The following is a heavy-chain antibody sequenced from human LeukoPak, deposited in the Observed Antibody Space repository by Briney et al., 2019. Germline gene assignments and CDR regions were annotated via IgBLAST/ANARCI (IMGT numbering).Heavy chain of an antibody. V-gene: IGHV4-30-4*08. Sequence: PSETLSLTCTVSGGSISSGDYYWSWIRQPPGKGLEWIGYIYYSGSTNYNPSLKSRVTISVDTSKNQFSLKLSSVTAADTAVYYCARGPYYYDSSGQIDYWGQGTLVTVSS. CDR3: ARGPYYYDSSGQIDY. CDR2: IYYSGST. J-gene: IGHJ4*02. CDR1: GGSISSGDYY. D-gene: IGHD3-22*01.